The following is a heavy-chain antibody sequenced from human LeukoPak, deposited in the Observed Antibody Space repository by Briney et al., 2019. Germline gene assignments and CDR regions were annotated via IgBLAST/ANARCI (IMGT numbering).Heavy chain of an antibody. D-gene: IGHD3-16*02. J-gene: IGHJ4*02. CDR2: IYTSGRT. V-gene: IGHV4-61*02. CDR3: ARARVIPASFDD. CDR1: GGSITFGSYY. Sequence: SETLSLTCTVSGGSITFGSYYWTWIRQPAGKGLEWIGRIYTSGRTFYNPSLKSRVTISMDTSMNQFSLRLNSVTAADTAVYYCARARVIPASFDDWGQGALVSVST.